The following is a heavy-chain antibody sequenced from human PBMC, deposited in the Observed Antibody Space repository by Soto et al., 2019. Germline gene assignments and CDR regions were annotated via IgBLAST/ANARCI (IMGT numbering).Heavy chain of an antibody. D-gene: IGHD3-3*01. CDR3: ARGRAIGVVITLYYYYYMDV. Sequence: PSETLSLTCTVSGDSISSYYWSWIRQPPGKGLEWIGYIYYTGSTKYNPSLKNRVTLSVDTSKNHFSLKLTSVTAADTAVYYCARGRAIGVVITLYYYYYMDVWGKGTTVTVSS. CDR2: IYYTGST. CDR1: GDSISSYY. J-gene: IGHJ6*03. V-gene: IGHV4-59*12.